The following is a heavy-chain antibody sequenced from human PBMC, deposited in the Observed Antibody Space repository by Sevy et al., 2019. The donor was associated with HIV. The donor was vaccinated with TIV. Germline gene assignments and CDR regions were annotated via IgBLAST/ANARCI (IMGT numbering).Heavy chain of an antibody. V-gene: IGHV1-18*01. D-gene: IGHD6-19*01. J-gene: IGHJ4*02. CDR3: AKSRGSSGFLH. Sequence: ASVKVSCKTSGYTFNSYSITWVRQAPGQWLEWMGWVSPHNADRNVAQRFQGRVTLTTDTSTVTAYMELRSLRSDDTALYYCAKSRGSSGFLHWGPGTMVTVSS. CDR1: GYTFNSYS. CDR2: VSPHNADR.